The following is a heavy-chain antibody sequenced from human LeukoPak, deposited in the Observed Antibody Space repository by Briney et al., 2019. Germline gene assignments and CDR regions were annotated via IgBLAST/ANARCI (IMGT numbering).Heavy chain of an antibody. D-gene: IGHD3-3*01. CDR3: AKDLPAVPYYDFWSGYLGHAFDI. CDR2: ISGSGGNT. V-gene: IGHV3-23*01. CDR1: GFTFSSYS. Sequence: GGSLRLSCAASGFTFSSYSMNWVRQAPGKGLEWVSAISGSGGNTYYADSVKGRFTISRDNSKNTLYLQMNSLRAEDTAVYYCAKDLPAVPYYDFWSGYLGHAFDIWGQGTMVTFSS. J-gene: IGHJ3*02.